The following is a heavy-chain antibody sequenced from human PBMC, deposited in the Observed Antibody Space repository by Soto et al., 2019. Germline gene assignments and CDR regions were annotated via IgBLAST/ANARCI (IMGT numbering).Heavy chain of an antibody. CDR3: AYSTGWYRHDV. CDR1: GDSISNSRW. CDR2: IFHSGDT. D-gene: IGHD6-19*01. Sequence: QVQLQESGPGLVKPSGTLSLTCAVSGDSISNSRWWTWVRQPTGKGLEWIGDIFHSGDTNYNPSLKSPVFISVDRSQNQWSLNVSSVTAADTAVYYCAYSTGWYRHDVWGQGTLVTVSS. J-gene: IGHJ3*01. V-gene: IGHV4-4*02.